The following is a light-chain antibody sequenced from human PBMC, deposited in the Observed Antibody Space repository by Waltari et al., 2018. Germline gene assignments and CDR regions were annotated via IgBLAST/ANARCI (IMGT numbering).Light chain of an antibody. CDR3: QQTYSPPPYT. CDR2: GAS. V-gene: IGKV1-39*01. J-gene: IGKJ2*01. CDR1: QSIRNF. Sequence: DIQMTQSPSSLSPFVGDRVTITCRASQSIRNFLSWYQQKSGKAPELLIFGASTLQDGAPSRFRGSGSGTDFTLTISGLQPEDFGTYYCQQTYSPPPYTFGQGTKLEIK.